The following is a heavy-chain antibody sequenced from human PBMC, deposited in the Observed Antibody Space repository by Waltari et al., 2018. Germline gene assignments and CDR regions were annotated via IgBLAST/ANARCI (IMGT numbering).Heavy chain of an antibody. CDR3: ARHGEVPPNYFFDF. CDR2: ISYSGIT. V-gene: IGHV4-59*13. Sequence: QVQLQESGPGLIKPSETLSLSCSVSGGSINSYYWTWIRQSPGKGLQWIGYISYSGITTYNPSLKSRVTISVDPSKTHFSLNLTSVTAADTAVYYCARHGEVPPNYFFDFWGQGIRVTVSS. J-gene: IGHJ4*01. D-gene: IGHD2-21*01. CDR1: GGSINSYY.